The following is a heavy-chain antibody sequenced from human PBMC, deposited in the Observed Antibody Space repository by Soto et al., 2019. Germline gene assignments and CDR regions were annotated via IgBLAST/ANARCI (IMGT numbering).Heavy chain of an antibody. CDR1: GFTVSSNY. J-gene: IGHJ3*02. Sequence: EVQLVESGGGLVQPGGSLRLSCAASGFTVSSNYMSWVRQAPGKGLEWGSVIYSGGSTYYADSVKGRFTISRDNSKNTLYLQMNSLRAEDTAVYYCARYCSGGSCYANAFDIWGQGAMVTVSS. CDR2: IYSGGST. V-gene: IGHV3-66*01. D-gene: IGHD2-15*01. CDR3: ARYCSGGSCYANAFDI.